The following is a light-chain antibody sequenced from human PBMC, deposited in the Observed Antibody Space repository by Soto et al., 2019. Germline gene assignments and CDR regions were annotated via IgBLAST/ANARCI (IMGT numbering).Light chain of an antibody. CDR3: QQYSDNWT. Sequence: DIQMTQSPSTLSASVGDRVIITCRASQSISSWLAWYQQKPGTAPKLLIYKASTFQSGVPSRFSGSGSGTEFTLTISSLQPDDSATYYCQQYSDNWTFGQGTKVEIK. CDR1: QSISSW. CDR2: KAS. V-gene: IGKV1-5*03. J-gene: IGKJ1*01.